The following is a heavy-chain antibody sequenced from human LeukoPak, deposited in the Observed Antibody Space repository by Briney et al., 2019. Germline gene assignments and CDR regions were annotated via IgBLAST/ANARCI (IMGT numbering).Heavy chain of an antibody. CDR3: ARAVYSSSSGDY. V-gene: IGHV4-59*01. Sequence: PSETLSLTCTVSGGSISSYYWSWIRQPPGKGLEWIGYIYYSGSTNYNPSLKSRVTISVDTSKNQFSLKLSSVTAADTAVYYCARAVYSSSSGDYWGQGTLVTVSS. D-gene: IGHD6-6*01. CDR2: IYYSGST. J-gene: IGHJ4*02. CDR1: GGSISSYY.